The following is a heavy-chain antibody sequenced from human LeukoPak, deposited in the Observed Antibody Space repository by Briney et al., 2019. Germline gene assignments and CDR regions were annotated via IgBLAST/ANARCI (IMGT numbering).Heavy chain of an antibody. J-gene: IGHJ5*02. V-gene: IGHV3-21*01. Sequence: GGSLRLSCAASGFTFSSYSMNWVRQAPGKGLEWVSSISSSSSYIYYADSVKGRFTISRDNAKNSLYLQMNSLRAEDTAVYYCARAELLWFGELLSGFDPWGQGTLVTVSS. CDR3: ARAELLWFGELLSGFDP. D-gene: IGHD3-10*01. CDR1: GFTFSSYS. CDR2: ISSSSSYI.